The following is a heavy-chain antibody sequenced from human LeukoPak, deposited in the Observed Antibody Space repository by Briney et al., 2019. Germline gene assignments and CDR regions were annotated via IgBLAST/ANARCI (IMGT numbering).Heavy chain of an antibody. D-gene: IGHD2-2*03. CDR2: INPNSGGT. J-gene: IGHJ6*03. CDR3: ARGPGYCSSTSCSQPLYYYYMDV. CDR1: GYTFTGYY. V-gene: IGHV1-2*02. Sequence: ASVKVSCKASGYTFTGYYMHWVRQAPGQGLEWMGWINPNSGGTNYAQKFQGRVTMTRDTSISTAYMELSRLRSDDTAVYYCARGPGYCSSTSCSQPLYYYYMDVWGKGTTVTVSS.